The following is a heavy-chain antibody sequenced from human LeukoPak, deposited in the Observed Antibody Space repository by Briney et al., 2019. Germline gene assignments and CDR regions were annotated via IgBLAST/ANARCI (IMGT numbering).Heavy chain of an antibody. CDR3: AKVGTGNQYGSGDFDL. V-gene: IGHV3-21*01. CDR2: ISSTSTYI. CDR1: GFSFSSNS. Sequence: GGSLRLSCAASGFSFSSNSMNWVRQAPGKGLEWVSAISSTSTYIYYADSVKGRFTISRDNAKSSVYLEMNSLRAEDTAVYYCAKVGTGNQYGSGDFDLWGQGSLVTVSS. D-gene: IGHD3-10*01. J-gene: IGHJ4*02.